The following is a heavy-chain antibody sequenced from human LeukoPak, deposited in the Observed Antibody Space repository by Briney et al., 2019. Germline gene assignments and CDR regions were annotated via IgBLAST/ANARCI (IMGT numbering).Heavy chain of an antibody. CDR1: GVSISSYA. CDR2: LSGSGEST. J-gene: IGHJ4*02. CDR3: AKDVPYDFWSGSYFDY. D-gene: IGHD3-3*01. Sequence: GGSLRLSCAASGVSISSYAMSWVRQAPGKGLEWVSALSGSGESTYYADSVKGRFTISRDNSKNTLYLQMNSLRAEDTAVYYCAKDVPYDFWSGSYFDYWGQGTLVTVAS. V-gene: IGHV3-23*01.